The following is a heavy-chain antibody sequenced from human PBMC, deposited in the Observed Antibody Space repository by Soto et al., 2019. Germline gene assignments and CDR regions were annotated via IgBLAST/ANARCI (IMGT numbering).Heavy chain of an antibody. CDR2: IWYDGSNK. CDR3: ARDQAAPYSGYDYFDY. V-gene: IGHV3-33*01. Sequence: SLRLSCAASGFTFSSYGMHWVRQAPGKGLEWVAVIWYDGSNKYYADSVKGRFTISRDNSKNTLYLQMNSLRAEDTAVYYCARDQAAPYSGYDYFDYWGQGTLVTVSS. J-gene: IGHJ4*02. CDR1: GFTFSSYG. D-gene: IGHD5-12*01.